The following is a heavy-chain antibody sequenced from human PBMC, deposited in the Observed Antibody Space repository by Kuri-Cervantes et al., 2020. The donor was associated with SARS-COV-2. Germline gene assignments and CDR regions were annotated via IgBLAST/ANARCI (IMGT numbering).Heavy chain of an antibody. CDR1: GFTFSSYS. CDR3: AKDKGLLRLLGEYFDY. CDR2: ISSSSSYT. D-gene: IGHD3-22*01. Sequence: GESLKISCAASGFTFSSYSMNWVRQAPGKGLEWVSSISSSSSYTYYADSVKGRFTISRDNSKNTLYLQMNSLRAEDTAVYYCAKDKGLLRLLGEYFDYWGQGTLVTVSS. J-gene: IGHJ4*02. V-gene: IGHV3-21*01.